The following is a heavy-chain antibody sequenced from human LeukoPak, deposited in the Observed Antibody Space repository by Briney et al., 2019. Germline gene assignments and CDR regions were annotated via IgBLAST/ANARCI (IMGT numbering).Heavy chain of an antibody. J-gene: IGHJ4*02. CDR3: AKDRFEAAAGLPDY. CDR2: ISSSGSTI. D-gene: IGHD6-13*01. Sequence: GGSLRLSCAASGFTFSSYEMNWVRQAPGKGLEWVSYISSSGSTIYYADSVKGRFTISRDNAKNSLYLQMNSLRAEDTAAYYCAKDRFEAAAGLPDYWGQGTLVTVSS. V-gene: IGHV3-48*03. CDR1: GFTFSSYE.